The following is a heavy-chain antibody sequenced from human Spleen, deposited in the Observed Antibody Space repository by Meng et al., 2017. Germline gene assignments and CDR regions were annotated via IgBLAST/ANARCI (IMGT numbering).Heavy chain of an antibody. D-gene: IGHD3-22*01. Sequence: QVQLQESGPGLVNPSQTLSLTCTVSGGSINSPNYYWSWIRQPPGKGLEWIGYIYYSGSTYYTPSLKSRVTISTDTSKNQLSLKLSSVTAADTALYSCARARVNNYFDSSGYDYWGQGTLVTVSS. J-gene: IGHJ4*02. CDR2: IYYSGST. CDR1: GGSINSPNYY. V-gene: IGHV4-30-4*01. CDR3: ARARVNNYFDSSGYDY.